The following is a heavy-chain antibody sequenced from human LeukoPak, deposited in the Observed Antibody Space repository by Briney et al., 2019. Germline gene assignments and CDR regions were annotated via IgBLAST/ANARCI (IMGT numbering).Heavy chain of an antibody. Sequence: PGGSLRLSCAASGFTFSSYAMLWVHQAPGKGLEWVAFISYDGSNKYYADSVKGRFTISRDNSKNTLYLQMNSLRAEDTAVYYCAKDRDGSYYYYYYGMDVWGQGTTVTVSS. CDR2: ISYDGSNK. CDR1: GFTFSSYA. CDR3: AKDRDGSYYYYYYGMDV. J-gene: IGHJ6*02. V-gene: IGHV3-30*18. D-gene: IGHD1-26*01.